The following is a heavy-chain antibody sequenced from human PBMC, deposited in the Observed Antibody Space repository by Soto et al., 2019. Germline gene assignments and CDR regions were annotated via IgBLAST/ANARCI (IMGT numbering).Heavy chain of an antibody. D-gene: IGHD2-15*01. CDR2: ISSSSSYT. CDR1: GFTFSDYY. J-gene: IGHJ4*02. CDR3: ARAIPGGYQYYFDY. V-gene: IGHV3-11*06. Sequence: GGSLRLSCAASGFTFSDYYMSWIRQAPGKGLEWVSYISSSSSYTNYADSVKGRFTISRDNAKNSLYLQMNSLRAEDTAVYYCARAIPGGYQYYFDYWGQGTLVTVSS.